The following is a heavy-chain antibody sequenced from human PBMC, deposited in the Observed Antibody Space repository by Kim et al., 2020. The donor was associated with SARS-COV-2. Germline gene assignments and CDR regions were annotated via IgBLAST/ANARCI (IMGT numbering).Heavy chain of an antibody. V-gene: IGHV3-11*05. CDR1: GFTFSDYY. Sequence: GGSLRLSCAASGFTFSDYYMSWIRQAPGKGLEWVSYISSSSSYTNYADSVKGRFTISRDNAKNSLYLQMNSLRAEDTAVYYCARGWWASITGTTRTFDYWGQGTLVTVSS. D-gene: IGHD1-7*01. CDR2: ISSSSSYT. CDR3: ARGWWASITGTTRTFDY. J-gene: IGHJ4*02.